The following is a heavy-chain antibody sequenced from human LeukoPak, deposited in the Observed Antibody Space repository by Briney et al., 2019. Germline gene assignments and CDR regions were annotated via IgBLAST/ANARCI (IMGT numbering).Heavy chain of an antibody. J-gene: IGHJ4*02. CDR3: ARVSRYSSGL. D-gene: IGHD6-19*01. Sequence: SETLSLTCTVSGYSISSGYYWGWIRQPPGKGLEWIGSIYHSGSTYYNPSLKSRVTISVDTSKNQSSLKLSSVTAADTAVYYCARVSRYSSGLWGQGTLVTVSS. CDR1: GYSISSGYY. V-gene: IGHV4-38-2*02. CDR2: IYHSGST.